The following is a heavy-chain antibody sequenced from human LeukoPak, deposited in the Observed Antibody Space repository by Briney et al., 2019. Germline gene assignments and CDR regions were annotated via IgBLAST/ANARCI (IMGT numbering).Heavy chain of an antibody. CDR3: ARVGGTAGRDYYYYGMDV. V-gene: IGHV4-59*01. CDR2: IYYSGST. D-gene: IGHD1-1*01. J-gene: IGHJ6*02. Sequence: SETLSLTCTVSGGSISSYYWSWIRQPPGKGLEWIGYIYYSGSTNYNPSLKSRVTISVDTSKNQFSLKLSSVTAADTAVYYCARVGGTAGRDYYYYGMDVWGQGNTVTVSS. CDR1: GGSISSYY.